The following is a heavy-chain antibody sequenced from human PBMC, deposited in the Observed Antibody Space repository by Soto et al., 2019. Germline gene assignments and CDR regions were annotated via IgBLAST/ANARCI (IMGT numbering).Heavy chain of an antibody. V-gene: IGHV3-30*18. CDR3: AKSPGMYYYDSSGYYHYDY. Sequence: PGGSLRLSCAVSGFTVSTYGLHWVRQAQGKGLEWVAVISRDGGTKYYADSVKGRFTISRDNSRNTLYLQMNSLRAEDTAVYYCAKSPGMYYYDSSGYYHYDYWGQGTLVTVSS. J-gene: IGHJ4*02. D-gene: IGHD3-22*01. CDR2: ISRDGGTK. CDR1: GFTVSTYG.